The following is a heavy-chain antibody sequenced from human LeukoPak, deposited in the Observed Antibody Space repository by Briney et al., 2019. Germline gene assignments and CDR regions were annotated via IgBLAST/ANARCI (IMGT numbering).Heavy chain of an antibody. CDR2: ITGSGDDA. CDR1: GFTFSNYG. V-gene: IGHV3-23*01. D-gene: IGHD3/OR15-3a*01. CDR3: ARDYDFWGNNWFDP. Sequence: GGSLRLSCAASGFTFSNYGMSWLRQAPGKGLEWVSAITGSGDDAYYADSVHGRFTMSRDNSKSTLYLQMNSLRAEDTAVYYCARDYDFWGNNWFDPWGQGTLVTVSS. J-gene: IGHJ5*02.